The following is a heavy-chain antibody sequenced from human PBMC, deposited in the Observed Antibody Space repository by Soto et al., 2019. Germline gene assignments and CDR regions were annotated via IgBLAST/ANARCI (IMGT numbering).Heavy chain of an antibody. Sequence: GESLKISCKGSGYSFTSYWISWVRQMPGKGLEWMGRIDPSDSYTNYSPSFQGHVTISADKSISTAYLQWSSLKASDTAMYYCVVVDRYGMDVWGQGTTVTVSS. V-gene: IGHV5-10-1*01. CDR1: GYSFTSYW. D-gene: IGHD3-22*01. J-gene: IGHJ6*02. CDR3: VVVDRYGMDV. CDR2: IDPSDSYT.